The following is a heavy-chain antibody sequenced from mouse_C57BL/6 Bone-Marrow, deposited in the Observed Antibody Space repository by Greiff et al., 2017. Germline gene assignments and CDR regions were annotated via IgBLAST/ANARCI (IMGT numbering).Heavy chain of an antibody. J-gene: IGHJ3*01. Sequence: EVQVVESGGGLVKPGGSLKLSCAASGFTFSSYAMSWVRQTPEKRLEWVATISDGGSYTYYPDNVKGRFTISRDNAKNNLYLQMSHLKSEDTAMYYCARDTGDYDRFAYWGQGTLVTVSA. D-gene: IGHD2-4*01. CDR1: GFTFSSYA. CDR2: ISDGGSYT. CDR3: ARDTGDYDRFAY. V-gene: IGHV5-4*01.